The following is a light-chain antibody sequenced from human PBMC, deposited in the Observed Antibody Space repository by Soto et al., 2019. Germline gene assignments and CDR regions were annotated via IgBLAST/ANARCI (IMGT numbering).Light chain of an antibody. Sequence: EIVLTQSPGTLSLSPGERATLSCRASQSVSSSYLAWYQQTPGQAPRLLIYDASNRATGIPDRFSGSGSGTDFTLTISRLEPEDFAVYYCQQYGSSPLTFGGGTKVEI. CDR2: DAS. CDR3: QQYGSSPLT. V-gene: IGKV3-20*01. J-gene: IGKJ4*01. CDR1: QSVSSSY.